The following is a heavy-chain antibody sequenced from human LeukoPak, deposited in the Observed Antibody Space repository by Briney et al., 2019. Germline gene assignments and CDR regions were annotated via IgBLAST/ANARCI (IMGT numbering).Heavy chain of an antibody. V-gene: IGHV4-30-2*01. CDR2: IYHSGST. CDR1: GGSISSGGYS. Sequence: SQTLSLTCAVSGGSISSGGYSWRWIRQPPGKGLEWIGYIYHSGSTYYNPSLKSRVTISVVRSKNQFSLKLSSVTAADTAVYYCACSTSSQGYYGMDVWGQGTTVTVSS. CDR3: ACSTSSQGYYGMDV. J-gene: IGHJ6*02. D-gene: IGHD2-2*01.